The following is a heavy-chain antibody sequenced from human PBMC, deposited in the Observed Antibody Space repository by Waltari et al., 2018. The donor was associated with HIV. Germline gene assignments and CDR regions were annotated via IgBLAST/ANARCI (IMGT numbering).Heavy chain of an antibody. V-gene: IGHV7-4-1*02. CDR3: ARNREGPLDY. D-gene: IGHD1-26*01. J-gene: IGHJ4*02. CDR1: GYTFTSYA. CDR2: INTNTGNP. Sequence: QVQLVQSGSELKKPGASVKVSCKASGYTFTSYAVNWVRQAPGQGLEWMGWINTNTGNPTYVPVFTVPFVFSLDTSVSTAYLQISSLNAEDTAVYYCARNREGPLDYWGQGTLVTVSS.